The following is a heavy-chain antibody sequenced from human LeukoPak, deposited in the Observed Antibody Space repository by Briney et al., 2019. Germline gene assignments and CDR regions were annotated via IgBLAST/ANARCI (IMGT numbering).Heavy chain of an antibody. J-gene: IGHJ3*02. CDR2: INPNTDFT. CDR3: ARLTPPRCSSTTCYSMESI. D-gene: IGHD2-2*01. Sequence: GASVKVSCKASGYIFTGYYMHWVRQAPGQGLEWMGWINPNTDFTNYAQKFQGRVTLTRDTSISTAYKELSRLRSDDTAVYYCARLTPPRCSSTTCYSMESIWGQGTMVTVSS. V-gene: IGHV1-2*02. CDR1: GYIFTGYY.